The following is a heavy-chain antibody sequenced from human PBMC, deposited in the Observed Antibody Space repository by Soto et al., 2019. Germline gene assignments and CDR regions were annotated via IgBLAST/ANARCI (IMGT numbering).Heavy chain of an antibody. Sequence: QVQLVQSGAEVKKPGSSVKVSCKASGGTFSSYTISWVRQAPGQGLEWMGRIIPILGIANYAQKFQGRVTITADKPTSPAYMELSSLRSEDTAVYYCAAYGDYYYYGMDVWGQGTTVTVSS. CDR2: IIPILGIA. D-gene: IGHD4-17*01. CDR1: GGTFSSYT. CDR3: AAYGDYYYYGMDV. V-gene: IGHV1-69*02. J-gene: IGHJ6*02.